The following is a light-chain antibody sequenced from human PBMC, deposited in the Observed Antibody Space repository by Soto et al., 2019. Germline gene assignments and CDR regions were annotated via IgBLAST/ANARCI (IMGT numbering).Light chain of an antibody. Sequence: EIVLTQSPATLSLSPGERATLSCRASQTVSTYLAWYQQKPGQAPRLLIYDASSRATGIPARFRGSGSGTDFTLTISSLEPEDFAVYHCQQRTNWPPGITFGPGTKVDMK. V-gene: IGKV3-11*01. CDR2: DAS. CDR1: QTVSTY. J-gene: IGKJ3*01. CDR3: QQRTNWPPGIT.